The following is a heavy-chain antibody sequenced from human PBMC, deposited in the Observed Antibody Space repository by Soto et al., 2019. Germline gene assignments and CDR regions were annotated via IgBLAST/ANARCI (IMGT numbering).Heavy chain of an antibody. D-gene: IGHD6-13*01. CDR3: AHYSYSSLSWYFDL. J-gene: IGHJ2*01. Sequence: QITLKESGPTLVKPTQTLTLTCTFSGFSLSTSGVGVGWIRQPPGKALEWLALIYWDDDKRYSPSLKSRLTITKDTSKNQVVLTRTHMDPVDTATYYCAHYSYSSLSWYFDLWGRGTLVTVSS. V-gene: IGHV2-5*02. CDR2: IYWDDDK. CDR1: GFSLSTSGVG.